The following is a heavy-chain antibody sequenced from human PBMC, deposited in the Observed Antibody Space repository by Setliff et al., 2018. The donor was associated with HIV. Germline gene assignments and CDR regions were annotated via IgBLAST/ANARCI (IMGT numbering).Heavy chain of an antibody. J-gene: IGHJ4*02. CDR1: GFTFSRYW. D-gene: IGHD3-22*01. V-gene: IGHV3-74*01. CDR2: INSDGGST. Sequence: LRLSCAASGFTFSRYWMHWVRQAPGKGLVWVSRINSDGGSTSYADSVKGRFTISRDNAKNTLYLQMNSLRAEDTAVYYCATEGLLLESFDYWGQGTLVTVSS. CDR3: ATEGLLLESFDY.